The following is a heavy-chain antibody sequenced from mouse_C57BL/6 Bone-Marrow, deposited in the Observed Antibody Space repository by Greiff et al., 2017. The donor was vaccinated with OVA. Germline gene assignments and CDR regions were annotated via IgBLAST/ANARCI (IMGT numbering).Heavy chain of an antibody. CDR2: IYPGGGYT. CDR3: ARGPAYGSSYGFAY. Sequence: VQLQQSGAELVRPGTSVKMSCKASGYTFTNYWIGWAKQRPGHGLEWIGDIYPGGGYTNYNEKFKGKATLTADKSSSTAYMQFSSLTSEDSAIYYCARGPAYGSSYGFAYWGQGTLVTVSA. J-gene: IGHJ3*01. D-gene: IGHD1-1*01. CDR1: GYTFTNYW. V-gene: IGHV1-63*01.